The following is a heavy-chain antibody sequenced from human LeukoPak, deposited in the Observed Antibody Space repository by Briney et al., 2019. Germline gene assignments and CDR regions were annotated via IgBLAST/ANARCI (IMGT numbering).Heavy chain of an antibody. Sequence: GASVKVSCKASGYTFTSYAMHWVRQAPGQRLEWMGWINAGNGDTKYSQKFQGRVTITRDTSASTAYMELSSLRSEDTAVYYCARALLYSSGWYAGYWGQGTLVTVSS. CDR2: INAGNGDT. CDR3: ARALLYSSGWYAGY. V-gene: IGHV1-3*01. CDR1: GYTFTSYA. J-gene: IGHJ4*02. D-gene: IGHD6-19*01.